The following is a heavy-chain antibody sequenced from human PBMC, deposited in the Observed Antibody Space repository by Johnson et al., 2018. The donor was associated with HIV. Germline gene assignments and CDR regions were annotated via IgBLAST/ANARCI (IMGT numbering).Heavy chain of an antibody. J-gene: IGHJ3*02. CDR1: GFTFSDYY. D-gene: IGHD1-1*01. Sequence: QVQLVESGGGLVKPGGSLRLSCAASGFTFSDYYMSWIRQAPGQGLEWVSYISSSGSTIYYADSVKGRFTISRDNSKNTLSLQMNSLRAEDTAVYYCARAEPWDRRHYAFDIWGQGTVVTVSS. V-gene: IGHV3-11*01. CDR3: ARAEPWDRRHYAFDI. CDR2: ISSSGSTI.